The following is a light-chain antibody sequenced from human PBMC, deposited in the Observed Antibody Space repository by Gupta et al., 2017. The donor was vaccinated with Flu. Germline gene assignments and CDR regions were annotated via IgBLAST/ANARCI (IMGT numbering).Light chain of an antibody. Sequence: QSALPQPASVSGSPGQSIAISCTGSSSDVGGFEYVSWYQQHPGEAPKLLIFEVSNRPSGISTRFSGSKSGNTASLTITGLQADDEADYYCSSYTDTHTLVVFGGGTKLTVL. J-gene: IGLJ2*01. V-gene: IGLV2-14*01. CDR1: SSDVGGFEY. CDR2: EVS. CDR3: SSYTDTHTLVV.